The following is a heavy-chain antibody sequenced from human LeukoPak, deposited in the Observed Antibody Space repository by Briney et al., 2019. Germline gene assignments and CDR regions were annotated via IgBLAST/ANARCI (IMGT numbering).Heavy chain of an antibody. CDR3: ARGYVTYYYYLDV. V-gene: IGHV4-34*01. D-gene: IGHD3-10*02. Sequence: SETLSLTCAVYGGSFSGYYWSWIRQPPGKGLEWIGEINHSGSTNYNPSLKSRVTISVDTSKNQFSLKLSSVTAADTAVYYCARGYVTYYYYLDVWGKGTTVTVSS. J-gene: IGHJ6*03. CDR2: INHSGST. CDR1: GGSFSGYY.